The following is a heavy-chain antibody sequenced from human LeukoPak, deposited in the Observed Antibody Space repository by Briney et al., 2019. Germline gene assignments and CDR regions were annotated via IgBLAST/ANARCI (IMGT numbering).Heavy chain of an antibody. D-gene: IGHD5-18*01. Sequence: PGRSLRLSCAASGFTFSSYDMHWVRQAPCKGLEWVAVIWYDGSNKYYADSVKGRFTISRDNSKNTLYLQMNSLRAEDTAVYYCARGVRTRGYSYGYRGGAFDYWGQGTLVTVSS. CDR3: ARGVRTRGYSYGYRGGAFDY. V-gene: IGHV3-33*01. CDR1: GFTFSSYD. J-gene: IGHJ4*02. CDR2: IWYDGSNK.